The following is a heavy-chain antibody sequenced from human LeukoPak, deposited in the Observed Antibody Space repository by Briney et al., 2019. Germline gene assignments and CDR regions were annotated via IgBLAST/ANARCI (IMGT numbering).Heavy chain of an antibody. Sequence: SVKVSCKASGGTFSSYAISWVRQAPGQGLEWMGGIIPIFGTANYAQKFQGRVTITADKSTSTAYMELSSLRSEDTAVYYCATNGGYSSSSLYYYYYYYMDVWGKGTTVTVSS. J-gene: IGHJ6*03. CDR2: IIPIFGTA. CDR1: GGTFSSYA. CDR3: ATNGGYSSSSLYYYYYYYMDV. D-gene: IGHD6-6*01. V-gene: IGHV1-69*06.